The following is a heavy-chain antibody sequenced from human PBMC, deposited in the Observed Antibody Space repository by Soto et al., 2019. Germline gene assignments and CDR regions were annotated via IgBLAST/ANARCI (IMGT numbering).Heavy chain of an antibody. CDR3: AKVRLEYSSSTITRYYYYGMDV. CDR2: ISYDGSNK. CDR1: GFTFSSYG. D-gene: IGHD6-6*01. Sequence: SLRLSCAASGFTFSSYGMHWVRQAPGKGLEWVAVISYDGSNKYYADSVKGRFTISRDNSKNTLYLQMSSLRAEDTAVYYCAKVRLEYSSSTITRYYYYGMDVWGQGTTVTVSS. V-gene: IGHV3-30*18. J-gene: IGHJ6*02.